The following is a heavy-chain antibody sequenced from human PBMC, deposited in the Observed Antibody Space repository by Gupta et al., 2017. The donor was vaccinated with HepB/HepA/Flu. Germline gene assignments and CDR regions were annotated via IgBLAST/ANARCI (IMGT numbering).Heavy chain of an antibody. CDR3: ARGGSNYGSGRVSSWFDP. CDR1: GGFFSGYY. J-gene: IGHJ5*02. Sequence: QVQLQPWGAGLLKPSETLSLTCAVYGGFFSGYYWSWIGKPPGKGLEWIGEINHSGSTNYNPSLKSRVTISVDTSKNQFSLKLSSVTAADTAVYYCARGGSNYGSGRVSSWFDPWGQGTLVTVSS. CDR2: INHSGST. D-gene: IGHD3-10*01. V-gene: IGHV4-34*01.